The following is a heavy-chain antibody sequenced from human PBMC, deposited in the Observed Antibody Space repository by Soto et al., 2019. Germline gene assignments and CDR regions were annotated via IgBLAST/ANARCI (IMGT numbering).Heavy chain of an antibody. D-gene: IGHD6-19*01. Sequence: GEFLKISCKGSGYSFTSYWIGWVRQMPGKGLEWMWIIYPGDSDTRYSPSFQGQVTISANKSISTAYLQWSSLKASDTAMYYCARGPASLAVAAGYGMDVWGQGTTVTVSS. CDR3: ARGPASLAVAAGYGMDV. V-gene: IGHV5-51*01. CDR1: GYSFTSYW. J-gene: IGHJ6*02. CDR2: IYPGDSDT.